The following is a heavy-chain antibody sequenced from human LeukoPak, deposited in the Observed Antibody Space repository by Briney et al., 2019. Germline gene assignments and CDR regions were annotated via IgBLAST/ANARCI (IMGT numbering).Heavy chain of an antibody. CDR3: AKDRLIGGRFGELSD. D-gene: IGHD3-10*01. Sequence: GGSLRLSCTASGFRFSDYNKNWVRQAPGKGLEWISFITSSSNIIFYADSVKGRFTISRDDAKNSLYLQMNSLRAEDTAIYYCAKDRLIGGRFGELSDWGQGTLVSVSS. J-gene: IGHJ4*02. V-gene: IGHV3-48*04. CDR2: ITSSSNII. CDR1: GFRFSDYN.